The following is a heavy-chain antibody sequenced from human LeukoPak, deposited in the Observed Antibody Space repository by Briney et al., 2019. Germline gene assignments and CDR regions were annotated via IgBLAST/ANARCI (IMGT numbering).Heavy chain of an antibody. CDR3: ARYRAGDFGVVTPIDY. D-gene: IGHD3-3*01. Sequence: PGGSLRLSCAAPGFTFSSYSMNWVRQAPGKGLEWVSSISSSSSYIYYADSVKGRFTISSDNAKNSLYLQMNSLRAEDTAVYYCARYRAGDFGVVTPIDYWGQGTLVTVSS. CDR2: ISSSSSYI. J-gene: IGHJ4*02. CDR1: GFTFSSYS. V-gene: IGHV3-21*01.